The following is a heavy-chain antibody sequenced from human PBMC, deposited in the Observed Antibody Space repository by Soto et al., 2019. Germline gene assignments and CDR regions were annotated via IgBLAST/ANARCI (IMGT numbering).Heavy chain of an antibody. CDR2: IKQDGSEK. V-gene: IGHV3-7*01. J-gene: IGHJ5*02. CDR3: AREHKLLWFGEILSPRFDP. CDR1: GFTFSSYW. D-gene: IGHD3-10*01. Sequence: GGSLRLSCAASGFTFSSYWMSWVRQAPGKGLEWVANIKQDGSEKYYVDSVKGRFTISRDNAKNSLYLQMNSLRAEDTAVYYCAREHKLLWFGEILSPRFDPWGQGTLVTVSS.